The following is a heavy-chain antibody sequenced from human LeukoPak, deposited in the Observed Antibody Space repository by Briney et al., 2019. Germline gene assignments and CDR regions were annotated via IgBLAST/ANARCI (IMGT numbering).Heavy chain of an antibody. CDR2: IYSGGST. Sequence: GGSLRLSCAASGFTLSSNYMSWVRQAPGKGLEWVSVIYSGGSTSYADSVRGRFTISRDISKNTLYLQMNSRRAEDTAVYYCAKDQAPYSSGWYYGYWGQGALVTVSS. V-gene: IGHV3-53*01. CDR1: GFTLSSNY. CDR3: AKDQAPYSSGWYYGY. D-gene: IGHD6-19*01. J-gene: IGHJ4*02.